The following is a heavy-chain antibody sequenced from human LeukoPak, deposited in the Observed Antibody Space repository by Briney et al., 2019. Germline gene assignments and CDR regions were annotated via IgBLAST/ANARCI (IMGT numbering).Heavy chain of an antibody. V-gene: IGHV3-66*01. D-gene: IGHD3-22*01. J-gene: IGHJ4*02. CDR3: ATTPPPYYDSSGYLDC. Sequence: GGSLRLSCVASGFTVSSNYMSWVRQAPGKGLEWVSVIYSGGSTYYADSVKGRFTISRDNSKNTLYLQMNSLRAEDTAVYYCATTPPPYYDSSGYLDCWGQGTLVTVSS. CDR2: IYSGGST. CDR1: GFTVSSNY.